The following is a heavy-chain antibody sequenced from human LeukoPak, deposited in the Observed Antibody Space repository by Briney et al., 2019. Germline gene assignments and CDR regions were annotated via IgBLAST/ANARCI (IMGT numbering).Heavy chain of an antibody. D-gene: IGHD2-21*01. CDR2: IHPNSGGT. V-gene: IGHV1-2*02. Sequence: ASVMVSCKASGYTFTDNYINWVRQAPGQGLEWMGWIHPNSGGTSYAPNFQGRVTMTRDTSISTAYMELRRLRSDDTAVFYCARWGGGNSGPRNTFDVWGQGTMVTVSS. J-gene: IGHJ3*01. CDR1: GYTFTDNY. CDR3: ARWGGGNSGPRNTFDV.